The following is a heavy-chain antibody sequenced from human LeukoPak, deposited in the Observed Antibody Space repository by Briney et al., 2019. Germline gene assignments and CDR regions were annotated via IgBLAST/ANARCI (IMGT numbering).Heavy chain of an antibody. CDR1: GLTFSGYD. CDR3: ARAQPEYYDILTGYYIPPIDY. V-gene: IGHV3-33*08. Sequence: GGSLRLSCAASGLTFSGYDMHWVRQAPGKGLEWVAVIWYDGSNKYYADSVKGRFTISRDNSKNTLYLQMNSLRAEDTAVYYCARAQPEYYDILTGYYIPPIDYWGQGTLVTVSS. J-gene: IGHJ4*02. CDR2: IWYDGSNK. D-gene: IGHD3-9*01.